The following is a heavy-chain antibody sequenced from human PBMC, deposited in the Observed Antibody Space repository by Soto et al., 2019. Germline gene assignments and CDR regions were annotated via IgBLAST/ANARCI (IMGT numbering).Heavy chain of an antibody. CDR2: ISNAGSGST. Sequence: GASVKVSCKTSGYPFPSFEIHWIRQAPGQRPEWMGGISNAGSGSTKYSQKFQDRLTISGDKRATTVFMALSSLTSEDTAIYYCAREGSHYQDFFQNWGQGXPVTVS. CDR3: AREGSHYQDFFQN. V-gene: IGHV1-3*01. J-gene: IGHJ4*02. CDR1: GYPFPSFE. D-gene: IGHD2-15*01.